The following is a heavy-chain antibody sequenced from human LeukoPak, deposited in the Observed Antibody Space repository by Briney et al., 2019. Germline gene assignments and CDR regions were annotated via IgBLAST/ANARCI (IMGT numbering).Heavy chain of an antibody. Sequence: SETLSLTCTVSGGSIRSSSYYWTWIRQPPGKGLEWISNIHSTGSTDYNPSLKSRVTMSVDTSKNQFSLKLSSVTAADTAVYYCARTTALFTMVRGTGFDYWGQGTLVTVSS. CDR1: GGSIRSSSYY. CDR3: ARTTALFTMVRGTGFDY. J-gene: IGHJ4*02. CDR2: IHSTGST. V-gene: IGHV4-39*07. D-gene: IGHD3-10*01.